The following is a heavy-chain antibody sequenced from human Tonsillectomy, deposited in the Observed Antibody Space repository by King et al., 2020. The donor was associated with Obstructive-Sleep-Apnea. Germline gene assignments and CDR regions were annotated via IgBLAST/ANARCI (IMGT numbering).Heavy chain of an antibody. J-gene: IGHJ4*02. CDR1: GGSINSYD. V-gene: IGHV4-59*01. CDR2: IPYSVST. CDR3: ARDRVGRDGYNRFDY. Sequence: VQLQESVPGLVKPSETLSLPCTVSGGSINSYDWSWIRHTPGKVLEGIGYIPYSVSTKYNPSLKGRGTISVDTSKNQISLKLGSVTAADTAVYYCARDRVGRDGYNRFDYWGQGTLVTVSS. D-gene: IGHD5-24*01.